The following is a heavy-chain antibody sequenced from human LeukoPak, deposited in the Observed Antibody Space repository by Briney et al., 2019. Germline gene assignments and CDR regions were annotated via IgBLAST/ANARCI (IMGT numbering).Heavy chain of an antibody. D-gene: IGHD5-24*01. J-gene: IGHJ4*02. CDR3: ARTLWDEMAFDY. V-gene: IGHV3-38-3*01. Sequence: GGSLRLSCAASGFTVSSNEMSWVRQAPGKGLEWVSSISGGSTYYADSVKGRFTISRDNSKNTLYLQMNSLSAEDTAVYYCARTLWDEMAFDYWGQGTLVTVSS. CDR1: GFTVSSNE. CDR2: ISGGST.